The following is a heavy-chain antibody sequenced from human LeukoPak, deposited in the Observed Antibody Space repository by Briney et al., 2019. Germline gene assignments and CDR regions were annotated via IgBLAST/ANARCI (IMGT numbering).Heavy chain of an antibody. CDR3: ATPSRDCGGDCYLDY. CDR2: INHSGST. Sequence: PSETLSHTCTVSGGSISSYYWSWIRQPPGKGLEWIGEINHSGSTNYNPSLKSRVTISVDTSKNQFSLKLSSVTAADTAVYYCATPSRDCGGDCYLDYWGQGTLVTVSS. CDR1: GGSISSYY. V-gene: IGHV4-34*01. D-gene: IGHD2-21*02. J-gene: IGHJ4*02.